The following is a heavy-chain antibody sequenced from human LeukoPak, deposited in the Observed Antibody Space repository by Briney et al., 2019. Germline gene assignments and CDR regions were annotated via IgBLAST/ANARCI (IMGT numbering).Heavy chain of an antibody. J-gene: IGHJ4*02. D-gene: IGHD1-1*01. CDR1: GYTFSDYD. CDR3: ARVAKERVGGVYYFDY. Sequence: TGGSLRLSCAASGYTFSDYDMHWVRQATGKGLEWVSAIGTSGDTTLTGPVKGRFTISRENARNSLYLQMNSLRAGDTAVYYCARVAKERVGGVYYFDYWGQGTLVTVSS. V-gene: IGHV3-13*01. CDR2: IGTSGDT.